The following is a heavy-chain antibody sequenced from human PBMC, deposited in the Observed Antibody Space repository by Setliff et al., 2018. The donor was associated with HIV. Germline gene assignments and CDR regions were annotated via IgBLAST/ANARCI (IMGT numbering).Heavy chain of an antibody. Sequence: PSETLSLTCSVSGGSISSGSHYWGWIRQAPGKGLEWIGNIHYSGSTYYNPSLKSRVTISVDTSKNQFSLTLSSGTAADTAMYYCATYAGNGGGKGYWGQGTLVTVSS. CDR1: GGSISSGSHY. J-gene: IGHJ4*02. D-gene: IGHD2-21*01. V-gene: IGHV4-39*01. CDR2: IHYSGST. CDR3: ATYAGNGGGKGY.